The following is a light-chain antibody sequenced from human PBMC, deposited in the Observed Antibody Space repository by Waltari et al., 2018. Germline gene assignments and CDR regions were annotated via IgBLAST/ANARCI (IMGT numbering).Light chain of an antibody. J-gene: IGKJ1*01. V-gene: IGKV3-15*01. CDR2: GAS. CDR1: QSVSGN. Sequence: EIVMTQSPATLSVSPGESAPLSCRASQSVSGNLAWYQQKPVQAPRLLIYGASPRATGIPARFSASGSGTEFTLTISSLQSEDFAVYYCQQYNNWPWTFGQGTKVEVK. CDR3: QQYNNWPWT.